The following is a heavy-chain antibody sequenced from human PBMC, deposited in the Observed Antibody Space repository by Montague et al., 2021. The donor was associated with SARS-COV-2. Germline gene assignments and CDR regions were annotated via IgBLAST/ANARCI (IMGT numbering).Heavy chain of an antibody. D-gene: IGHD5-24*01. V-gene: IGHV4-34*01. CDR1: GGSFSAYW. J-gene: IGHJ4*02. CDR2: INHSGST. Sequence: SETLSLTCAAYGGSFSAYWWTWIRQPPGKGLEWIGEINHSGSTNYNPSLKSRVNISVDTSKNQFSLNLSSVTAADTAVYYCARETTTRWGQNPGGPGTLVTVSS. CDR3: ARETTTRWGQNP.